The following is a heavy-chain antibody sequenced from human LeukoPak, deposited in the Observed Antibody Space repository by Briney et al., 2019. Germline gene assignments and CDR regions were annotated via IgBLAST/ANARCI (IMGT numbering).Heavy chain of an antibody. Sequence: GGSLRLSCAASGFTVSSYAMYWVRQAPGKGLEYVSAISSNGGSTYYANSVKGRFTISRVNSKNTLYLQMGSLRAEDMAVYYCARSCRPSDFYYMDVWGKGTTVTVSS. CDR1: GFTVSSYA. D-gene: IGHD3-3*01. CDR2: ISSNGGST. V-gene: IGHV3-64*01. CDR3: ARSCRPSDFYYMDV. J-gene: IGHJ6*03.